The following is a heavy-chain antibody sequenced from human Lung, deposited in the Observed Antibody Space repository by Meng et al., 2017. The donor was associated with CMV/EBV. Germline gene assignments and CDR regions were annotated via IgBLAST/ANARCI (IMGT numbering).Heavy chain of an antibody. CDR1: GYTFIAYQ. CDR3: ARFGGAPVGSTPPDY. V-gene: IGHV1-2*02. Sequence: AXVXVSXXTSGYTFIAYQMHWIRQAPGHGLEWMGWINPSSGVTRSAPKYQGRVTMTSDRYSTAYLELTSLTSDDTAFYYCARFGGAPVGSTPPDYWGQGTLVXVSS. J-gene: IGHJ4*02. D-gene: IGHD1-26*01. CDR2: INPSSGVT.